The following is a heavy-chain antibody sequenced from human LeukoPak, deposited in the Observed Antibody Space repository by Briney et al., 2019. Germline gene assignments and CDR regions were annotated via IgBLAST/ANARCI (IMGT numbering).Heavy chain of an antibody. Sequence: GGSLRLSCVASGFTFSNFWMSWVRQAPGKGLEWVANIKQDGSERYYVDSVKGRFTISRDNAKNSLYLQMNSLRAEDTALYHCARGDYDYVWGSYPFRDWGQGTLVTVSS. CDR3: ARGDYDYVWGSYPFRD. CDR1: GFTFSNFW. V-gene: IGHV3-7*03. CDR2: IKQDGSER. J-gene: IGHJ4*02. D-gene: IGHD3-16*02.